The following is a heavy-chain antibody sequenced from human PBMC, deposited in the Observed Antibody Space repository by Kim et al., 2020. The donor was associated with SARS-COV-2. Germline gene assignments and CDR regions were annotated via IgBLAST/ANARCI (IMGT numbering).Heavy chain of an antibody. Sequence: GGSPRLSCAVSGFTFSSYGMHWVRQAPGKGLEWVAVIWYDGSNKYYADSVKGRFTISRENSKNTLYLQMNSLRAEDTAVYYCARVGITIFGVVSPLPDYWGQGTLVTVSS. J-gene: IGHJ4*02. CDR1: GFTFSSYG. D-gene: IGHD3-3*01. CDR2: IWYDGSNK. CDR3: ARVGITIFGVVSPLPDY. V-gene: IGHV3-33*01.